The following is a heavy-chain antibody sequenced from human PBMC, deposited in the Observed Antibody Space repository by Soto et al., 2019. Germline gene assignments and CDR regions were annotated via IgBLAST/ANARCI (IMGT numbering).Heavy chain of an antibody. J-gene: IGHJ6*02. CDR2: IDPSDSYT. V-gene: IGHV5-10-1*01. D-gene: IGHD2-2*02. Sequence: GDPLNLSWKGSGYRFASNWRCWVRQMTRKGLEWMGRIDPSDSYTNYSPSFQGHVTISADKSISTAYLQWSSLKASDTAMYYCARDDCSSTSCYSSSSSRYYYYGMDVWGQGTTVTVSS. CDR1: GYRFASNW. CDR3: ARDDCSSTSCYSSSSSRYYYYGMDV.